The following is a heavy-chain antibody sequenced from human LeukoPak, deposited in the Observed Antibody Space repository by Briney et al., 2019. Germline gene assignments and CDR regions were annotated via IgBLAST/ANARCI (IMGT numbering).Heavy chain of an antibody. CDR3: ARRPTYFGWRPSESPSYFDF. CDR2: IYTTGNT. D-gene: IGHD3-9*01. J-gene: IGHJ4*02. Sequence: SETLSLTCSVSGASIVSGTYYWSWIRQPAGKGLEWIGRIYTTGNTNYNPSLKNRVTISEDTSQNQFSLSLRSVTVADTAVYYCARRPTYFGWRPSESPSYFDFWGQGTLVTVSS. CDR1: GASIVSGTYY. V-gene: IGHV4-61*02.